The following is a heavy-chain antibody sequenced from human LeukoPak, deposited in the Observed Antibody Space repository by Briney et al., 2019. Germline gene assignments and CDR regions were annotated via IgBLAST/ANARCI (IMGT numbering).Heavy chain of an antibody. D-gene: IGHD2-15*01. Sequence: GASVKVSCKASGYTFTGYYMHWVRQAPGQGLEWMGFVNPSGGSTRSADNLKGRVTMTRDTSTSTVYMELNSLRSEDTAVYYCARVGGYCGSGTCYFDYWGQGTLVTVST. CDR2: VNPSGGST. CDR3: ARVGGYCGSGTCYFDY. J-gene: IGHJ4*02. CDR1: GYTFTGYY. V-gene: IGHV1-46*01.